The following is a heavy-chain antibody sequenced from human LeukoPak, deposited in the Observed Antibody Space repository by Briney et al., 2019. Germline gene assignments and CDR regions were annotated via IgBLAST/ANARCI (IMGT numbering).Heavy chain of an antibody. D-gene: IGHD6-6*01. CDR2: IKKDGSEK. CDR1: GFIFKDYG. Sequence: PGGSLRLSCAASGFIFKDYGMTWVRQVPGKGLEWVANIKKDGSEKYYVDAVKGRFTISRDNAKNTLYLQMNSLRAEDTAVYYCARGGVYSTSAVDYWGQGTLVTVSS. V-gene: IGHV3-7*01. J-gene: IGHJ4*02. CDR3: ARGGVYSTSAVDY.